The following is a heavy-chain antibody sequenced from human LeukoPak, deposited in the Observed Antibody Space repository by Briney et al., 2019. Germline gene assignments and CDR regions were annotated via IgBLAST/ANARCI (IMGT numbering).Heavy chain of an antibody. Sequence: GSLRLSCAASGFTFTSYSMNWVRQPPGKGLEWIGNTSYSGSAYYNPSLKNRVAISIDTSKNQFSLKLSSVTAADTAVYYCARENTIFGVAGHWFDPWGQGTLVTVSS. CDR1: GFTFTSYS. D-gene: IGHD3-3*01. CDR3: ARENTIFGVAGHWFDP. CDR2: TSYSGSA. J-gene: IGHJ5*02. V-gene: IGHV4-59*12.